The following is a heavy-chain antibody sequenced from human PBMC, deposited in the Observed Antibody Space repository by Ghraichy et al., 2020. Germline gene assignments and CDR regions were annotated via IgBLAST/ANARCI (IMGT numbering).Heavy chain of an antibody. CDR2: IYTSGST. CDR1: GGSISSGSYY. V-gene: IGHV4-61*02. Sequence: SETLSLTCTVSGGSISSGSYYWSWIRQPAGKGLEWIGRIYTSGSTNYNPSLKSRVTISVDTSKNQFSLKLSSVTAADTAVYYCASHTGYSSLPDYWGQGTLVTVSS. D-gene: IGHD6-19*01. J-gene: IGHJ4*02. CDR3: ASHTGYSSLPDY.